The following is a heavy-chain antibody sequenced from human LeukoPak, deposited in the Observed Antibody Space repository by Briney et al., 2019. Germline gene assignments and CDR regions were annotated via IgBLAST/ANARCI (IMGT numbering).Heavy chain of an antibody. V-gene: IGHV4-34*01. Sequence: SETLSLTCAVYGGSFSDYYWSWIRQPPGKGLEWIGEITHTGFTNYNPSLESRVVISVDTYNNQFSLKARSVAAADTAVYYCASRHIYSNYVDYWGQGTLVTVS. J-gene: IGHJ4*02. CDR3: ASRHIYSNYVDY. D-gene: IGHD4-4*01. CDR2: ITHTGFT. CDR1: GGSFSDYY.